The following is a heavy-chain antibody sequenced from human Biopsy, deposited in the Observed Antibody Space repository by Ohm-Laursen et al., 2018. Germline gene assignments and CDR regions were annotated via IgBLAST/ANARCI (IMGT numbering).Heavy chain of an antibody. V-gene: IGHV1-18*01. CDR3: ARVTLPLYLDY. CDR2: ISGYNGNT. CDR1: GYSFTSYG. J-gene: IGHJ4*02. D-gene: IGHD5/OR15-5a*01. Sequence: ASVKASCKASGYSFTSYGISWVRQAPGEGLEWTGRISGYNGNTNYAQKFQGRVPMTADTSTSTVYMEVRGLRSDDPAVYYCARVTLPLYLDYWGQGTRVSVSS.